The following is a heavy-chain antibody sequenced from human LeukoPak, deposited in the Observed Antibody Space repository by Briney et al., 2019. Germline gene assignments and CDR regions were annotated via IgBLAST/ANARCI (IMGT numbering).Heavy chain of an antibody. D-gene: IGHD3-9*01. V-gene: IGHV3-23*01. CDR3: AKGANFDWLLFGPLGIFDY. CDR2: ISGRGVST. J-gene: IGHJ4*02. CDR1: GFTFSSYA. Sequence: GGSLRLSCAASGFTFSSYAMSWVRQAPGKGLEWVSAISGRGVSTYYADSVKGRFTISRDNSKNTLYLQVNSLRAEDTAVYYCAKGANFDWLLFGPLGIFDYWGQGTLVTVSS.